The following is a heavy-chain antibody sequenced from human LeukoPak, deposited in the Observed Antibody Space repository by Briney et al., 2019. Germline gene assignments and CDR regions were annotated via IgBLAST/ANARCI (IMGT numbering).Heavy chain of an antibody. D-gene: IGHD3-10*01. V-gene: IGHV1-2*02. CDR3: ARDSFTMVRGGRFDP. CDR1: GYTFTGYY. J-gene: IGHJ5*02. CDR2: INPNSGGT. Sequence: ASVKVSCKASGYTFTGYYMHWVRQAPGQGLEWMGWINPNSGGTNYAQKFQGRVTMTRDTSISTAYMVLSRLRFDDTAVYYCARDSFTMVRGGRFDPWGQGTLVTVSS.